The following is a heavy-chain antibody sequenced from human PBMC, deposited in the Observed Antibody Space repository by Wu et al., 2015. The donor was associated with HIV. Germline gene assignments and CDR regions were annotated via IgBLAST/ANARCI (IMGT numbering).Heavy chain of an antibody. D-gene: IGHD3-22*01. CDR1: GYTFTGYY. J-gene: IGHJ6*02. CDR3: ARWVDYYDSSGYYYYYYGMDV. V-gene: IGHV1-2*02. Sequence: QVQLVQSGAEVKKPGASVKVSCKASGYTFTGYYMHWVRQAPGQGLEWMGWINPNSGGTNYAQKFQGRVTMTRDTSISTAYMELSRLRSDDTAVYYCARWVDYYDSSGYYYYYYGMDVVGPRDHGHRLL. CDR2: INPNSGGT.